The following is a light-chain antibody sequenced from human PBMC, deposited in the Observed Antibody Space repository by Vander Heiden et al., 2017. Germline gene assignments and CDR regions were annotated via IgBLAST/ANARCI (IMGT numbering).Light chain of an antibody. CDR2: GNS. Sequence: QSVLTQPPSVSGAPGQRVTISCTGSSSNIGAGYDVHWYQQLPGTAPKRLIDGNSNRPSGVPDRFAGSKSGTSDSRAINGLQAEDEAEYSCQSSDSRLSGSVFGGGTQLTVL. CDR3: QSSDSRLSGSV. CDR1: SSNIGAGYD. V-gene: IGLV1-40*01. J-gene: IGLJ7*01.